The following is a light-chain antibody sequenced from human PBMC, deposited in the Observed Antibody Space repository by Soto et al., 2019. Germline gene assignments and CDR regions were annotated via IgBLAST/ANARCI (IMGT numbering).Light chain of an antibody. Sequence: DIVLTQSPGTLSLSPGEGANLSCRASQSVSTNFFAWYEQKPGQDPRLLIYGASTRATGIPDRFSGSGSGTDFTLTISRLEPEDFAVYYCQQYGRTSWTFGQGTKVEIK. CDR1: QSVSTNF. CDR2: GAS. CDR3: QQYGRTSWT. J-gene: IGKJ1*01. V-gene: IGKV3-20*01.